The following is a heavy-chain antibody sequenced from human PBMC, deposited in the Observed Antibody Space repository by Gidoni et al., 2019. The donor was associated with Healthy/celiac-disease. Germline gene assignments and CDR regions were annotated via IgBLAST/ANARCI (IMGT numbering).Heavy chain of an antibody. J-gene: IGHJ6*02. V-gene: IGHV4-59*01. CDR2: IYYSGST. CDR1: GGSISSYY. D-gene: IGHD2-15*01. CDR3: ARVVVAAPEDYYYYGMDV. Sequence: QVQLQSSGPGLVKPSETLSLTCTVSGGSISSYYWSWIRQPPGKGLEWIGYIYYSGSTNYNPSLKSRVTISVDTSKNQFSLKLSSVTAADTAVYYCARVVVAAPEDYYYYGMDVWGQGTTVTVSS.